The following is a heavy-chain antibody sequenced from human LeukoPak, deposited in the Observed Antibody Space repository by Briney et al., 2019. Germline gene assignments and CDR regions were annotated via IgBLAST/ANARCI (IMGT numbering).Heavy chain of an antibody. V-gene: IGHV4-39*01. CDR2: IYYSGST. Sequence: SETLSLTCTVSGGSISSSSYYWGWIRQPPGKGLEWIGSIYYSGSTYYNPSLKSRVTISVDTSKNQFSLKLSSATAADTAVYYCARAIRDDFWTSGFAGDNWFDPWGQGTLVTVSS. CDR3: ARAIRDDFWTSGFAGDNWFDP. CDR1: GGSISSSSYY. J-gene: IGHJ5*02. D-gene: IGHD3-3*01.